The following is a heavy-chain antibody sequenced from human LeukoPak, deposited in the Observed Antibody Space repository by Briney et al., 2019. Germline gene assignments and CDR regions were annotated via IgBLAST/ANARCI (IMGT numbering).Heavy chain of an antibody. CDR2: IYSGGST. Sequence: PGGSLRLSCAASGFTVSSNYMSWVRQAPGKGLEWVSFIYSGGSTYYADSENGRFTISRDNSKNTLYLQINSLRAEDTGVYYCARDRTVAGPVHYYYYGMDVWGQGTTVTVSS. J-gene: IGHJ6*02. V-gene: IGHV3-66*01. CDR1: GFTVSSNY. CDR3: ARDRTVAGPVHYYYYGMDV. D-gene: IGHD6-19*01.